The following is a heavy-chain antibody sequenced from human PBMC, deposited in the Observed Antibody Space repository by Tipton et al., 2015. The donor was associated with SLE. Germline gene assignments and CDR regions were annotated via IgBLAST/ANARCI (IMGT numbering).Heavy chain of an antibody. V-gene: IGHV3-30*02. Sequence: SLRLSCAASGFTFSSYGMHWVRQAPGKGLEWVAFIRYDGSNKYYADSVKGRFTISRDNSKNTLYLQMNGLRAEDTAVYYCAKDGAHIVVVVAADYYGMDVWGQGTTVTVSS. CDR2: IRYDGSNK. CDR1: GFTFSSYG. D-gene: IGHD2-15*01. J-gene: IGHJ6*02. CDR3: AKDGAHIVVVVAADYYGMDV.